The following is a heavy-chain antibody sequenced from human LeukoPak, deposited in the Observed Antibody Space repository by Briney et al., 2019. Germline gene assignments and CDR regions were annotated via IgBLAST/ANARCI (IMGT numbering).Heavy chain of an antibody. D-gene: IGHD2-15*01. CDR2: INHSGST. V-gene: IGHV4-34*01. CDR1: GFTFSSYW. CDR3: ARHRRGLGYCSGGSCYPYNWFDP. J-gene: IGHJ5*02. Sequence: GSLRLSCAASGFTFSSYWMSWIRQPPGKGLEWIGEINHSGSTNYNPSLKSRVTISVDTSKNQFSLKLSSVTAADTAVYYCARHRRGLGYCSGGSCYPYNWFDPWGQGTLVTVSS.